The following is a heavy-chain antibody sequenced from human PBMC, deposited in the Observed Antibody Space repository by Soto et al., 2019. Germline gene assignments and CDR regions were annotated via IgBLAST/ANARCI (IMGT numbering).Heavy chain of an antibody. CDR3: APPPTYGMDV. J-gene: IGHJ6*02. CDR1: GFTFNSYA. CDR2: ISGSGCST. Sequence: GGSLRLSCAASGFTFNSYAMSWVRQAPGKGLEWVSAISGSGCSTYYADSVKGRFTISRDNSKNTLYLQMNSLRAEDTAVYYCAPPPTYGMDVWGQGTTVTVSS. V-gene: IGHV3-23*01.